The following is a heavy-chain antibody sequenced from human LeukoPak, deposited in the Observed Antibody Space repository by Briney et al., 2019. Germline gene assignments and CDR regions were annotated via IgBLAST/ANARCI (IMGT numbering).Heavy chain of an antibody. J-gene: IGHJ6*02. V-gene: IGHV4-59*08. CDR3: AGPFTAMVPYYYGMDV. Sequence: SETLSLTCTVSGGSISSYYWSWIRQPPGKGLEWIGYIYYSGSTNYNPSLKSRVTISVDTSKNQFSLKLSSVTAADTAVYYCAGPFTAMVPYYYGMDVWGQGTTVTVSS. CDR1: GGSISSYY. CDR2: IYYSGST. D-gene: IGHD5-18*01.